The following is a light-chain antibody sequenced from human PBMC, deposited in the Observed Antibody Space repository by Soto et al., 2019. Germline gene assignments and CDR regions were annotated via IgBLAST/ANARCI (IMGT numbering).Light chain of an antibody. CDR3: SSSTSTTILV. V-gene: IGLV2-14*01. J-gene: IGLJ2*01. Sequence: QSALTQPASVSGSPGQSIAISCTGTSSDIGGSNYVSWYQHHPGKAPKLIIYEVTNRPSGVSNRFSASKSGNTASLTISGLQAEDEADYYCSSSTSTTILVFGGGTKLTVL. CDR2: EVT. CDR1: SSDIGGSNY.